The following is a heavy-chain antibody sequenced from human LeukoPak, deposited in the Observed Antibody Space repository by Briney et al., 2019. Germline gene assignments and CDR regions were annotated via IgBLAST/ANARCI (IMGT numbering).Heavy chain of an antibody. CDR1: GGTFSNYA. D-gene: IGHD2-15*01. CDR2: IIPIFGTA. V-gene: IGHV1-69*05. CDR3: ARVSLSGGRTGFDY. J-gene: IGHJ4*02. Sequence: SVKVSCKASGGTFSNYAISWVRQAPGQGLEWMGGIIPIFGTANYAQKFQGRVTITTDESTSTAYMELSSLRSEDTAVYYCARVSLSGGRTGFDYWGQGTLVTVSS.